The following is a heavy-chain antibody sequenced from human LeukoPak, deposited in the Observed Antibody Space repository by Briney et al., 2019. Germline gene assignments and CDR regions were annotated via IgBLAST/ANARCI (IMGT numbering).Heavy chain of an antibody. CDR3: ARDRGRYSSSWYYFDY. CDR2: IHYSGST. Sequence: SETLSLTCTVSGGSISSSSYYWGWIRQPPGKGLEWIGSIHYSGSTNYNPSLKSRVTISVDTSKNQFSLKLSSVTAADTAVYYCARDRGRYSSSWYYFDYWGQGTLVTVSS. D-gene: IGHD6-13*01. CDR1: GGSISSSSYY. J-gene: IGHJ4*02. V-gene: IGHV4-39*07.